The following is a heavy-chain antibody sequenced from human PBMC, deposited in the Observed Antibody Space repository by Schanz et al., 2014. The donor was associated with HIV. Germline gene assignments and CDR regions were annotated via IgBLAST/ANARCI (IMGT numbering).Heavy chain of an antibody. J-gene: IGHJ4*02. CDR2: LHYSGST. V-gene: IGHV4-59*01. D-gene: IGHD1-26*01. Sequence: QVQLQESGPGLLKPSETLSLICTVSGGAISGYYWGWIRQSPGKGLEWMGYLHYSGSTNYNPSLQSRVTMSVDTSKNRFFLRLKSVTAADTAVYYCARDRGASDIWGQGTLVTVSS. CDR1: GGAISGYY. CDR3: ARDRGASDI.